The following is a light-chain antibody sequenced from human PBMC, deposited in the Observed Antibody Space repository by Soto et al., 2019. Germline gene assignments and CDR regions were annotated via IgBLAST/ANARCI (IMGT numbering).Light chain of an antibody. CDR2: DVS. J-gene: IGLJ2*01. Sequence: QSAQTQPASVSGSPGQSITISCTGTSSDVGGYNYVSWYQPHPGKAPKLMIYDVSNRPSGVSNRFSGSKSGNTASLTISGLQAEDEADYYCSSYTSSSTPYVVFGGGTKLTVL. CDR1: SSDVGGYNY. CDR3: SSYTSSSTPYVV. V-gene: IGLV2-14*01.